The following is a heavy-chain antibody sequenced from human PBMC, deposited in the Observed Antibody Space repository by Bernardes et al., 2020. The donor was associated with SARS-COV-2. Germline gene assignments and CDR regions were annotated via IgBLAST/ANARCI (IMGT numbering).Heavy chain of an antibody. J-gene: IGHJ6*02. Sequence: GGSLRLFCAASGFTFSSYGMHWVRQAPGKGLEWVAVISYDGSNKYYADSVKGRFTISRDNSKNTLYLQMNSLRAEDTAVYYCVGELLPRYGMDVWGQGTTVTVSS. V-gene: IGHV3-30*03. CDR3: VGELLPRYGMDV. CDR1: GFTFSSYG. CDR2: ISYDGSNK. D-gene: IGHD3-10*01.